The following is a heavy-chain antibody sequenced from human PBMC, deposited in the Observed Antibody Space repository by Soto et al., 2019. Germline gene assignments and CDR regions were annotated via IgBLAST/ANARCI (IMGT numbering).Heavy chain of an antibody. Sequence: PSETLSLTCTVSGGSISSYYWSWIRQPPGKGLEWIGYIYYSGSTKYKPSLKSRVTISVDTSKTQFSLKLSSVTAADTAVYYCARGLITGSHNSRGWYYFDSWGQGTQVTISS. CDR2: IYYSGST. CDR1: GGSISSYY. J-gene: IGHJ4*02. D-gene: IGHD6-19*01. CDR3: ARGLITGSHNSRGWYYFDS. V-gene: IGHV4-59*12.